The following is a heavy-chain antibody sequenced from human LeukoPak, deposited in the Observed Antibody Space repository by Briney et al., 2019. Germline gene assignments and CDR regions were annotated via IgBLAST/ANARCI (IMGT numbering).Heavy chain of an antibody. CDR3: ARYYGDRFYFDY. D-gene: IGHD4-17*01. J-gene: IGHJ4*02. CDR2: IYPGDSDT. V-gene: IGHV5-51*01. Sequence: GESLKVSCKGSGYSFTTYWIAWVRQMPGKGLEWMGIIYPGDSDTRYSPSFQGQVTISADKSISTAYLQWSSLKASDTAMFYCARYYGDRFYFDYWGQGTLVTVSS. CDR1: GYSFTTYW.